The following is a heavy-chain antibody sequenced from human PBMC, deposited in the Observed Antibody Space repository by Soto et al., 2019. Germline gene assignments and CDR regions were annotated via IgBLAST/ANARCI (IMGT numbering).Heavy chain of an antibody. J-gene: IGHJ4*02. D-gene: IGHD3-3*01. Sequence: ASVKVSCKASGGTLSSFINYPINWVRQAPGQGLEWMGGIVPNVGTVTCAQKFQGRVTITADKSTGTAYMEVSSLRSEDTALYYCARRDTSGFLRYFDNWGQGTLVTVSS. CDR2: IVPNVGTV. CDR3: ARRDTSGFLRYFDN. CDR1: GGTLSSFINYP. V-gene: IGHV1-69*06.